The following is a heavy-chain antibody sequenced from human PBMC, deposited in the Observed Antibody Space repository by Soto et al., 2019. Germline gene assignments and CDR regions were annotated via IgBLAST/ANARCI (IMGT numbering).Heavy chain of an antibody. CDR1: GGSISSGGYY. CDR3: ARGRLGYCSGGSCYVFDY. D-gene: IGHD2-15*01. J-gene: IGHJ4*02. CDR2: IYYSGST. V-gene: IGHV4-31*03. Sequence: TRSLTCTVSGGSISSGGYYWSWIRQHPGKGLEWIGYIYYSGSTYYNPPLKSRVTISVDTSKNQFSLKLSSVTAADTAVYYCARGRLGYCSGGSCYVFDYWGQGTLVTVSS.